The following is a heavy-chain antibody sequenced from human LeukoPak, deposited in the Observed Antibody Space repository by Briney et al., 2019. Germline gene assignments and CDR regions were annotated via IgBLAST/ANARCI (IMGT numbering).Heavy chain of an antibody. V-gene: IGHV3-23*01. CDR3: AKDVVTRHCSGGSCYPFDY. D-gene: IGHD2-15*01. CDR2: ISGSGGST. J-gene: IGHJ4*02. Sequence: GGSLRLSCAASGFTFSSYAVSWVRQAPGKGLEWVSAISGSGGSTYYADSVKGRFTISRDNSKNTLYLQMNSLRAEDTAVYYCAKDVVTRHCSGGSCYPFDYWGQGTLVTVSS. CDR1: GFTFSSYA.